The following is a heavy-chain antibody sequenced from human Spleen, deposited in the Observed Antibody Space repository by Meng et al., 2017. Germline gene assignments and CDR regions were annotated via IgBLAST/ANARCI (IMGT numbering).Heavy chain of an antibody. D-gene: IGHD3-22*01. CDR1: GGSISSSNW. Sequence: QVQREESGPGRVKPSGTLSLTCAVSGGSISSSNWWSWVRQPPGKGLEWIGEIYHRGSTNYSPSLKSRVTLSVDKSKNQFSLKLRSVTAADTAVYYCARLILDSSGYYYIMDYWGQGTLVTVSS. J-gene: IGHJ4*02. CDR2: IYHRGST. V-gene: IGHV4-4*02. CDR3: ARLILDSSGYYYIMDY.